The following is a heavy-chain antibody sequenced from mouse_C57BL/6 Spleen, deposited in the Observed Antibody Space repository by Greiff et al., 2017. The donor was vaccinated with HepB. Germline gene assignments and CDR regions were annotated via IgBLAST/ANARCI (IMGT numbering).Heavy chain of an antibody. J-gene: IGHJ4*01. Sequence: VQLKESGPELVKPGASVKISRKASGYSFTGYYMNWVKQSPEKSLEWIGEINPSTGGTTYNQKFKAKATLTVDKSSSTAYMQLKSLTSEDSAVYYCASYDGYLYAMDYWGQGTSVTVSS. V-gene: IGHV1-42*01. D-gene: IGHD2-3*01. CDR2: INPSTGGT. CDR3: ASYDGYLYAMDY. CDR1: GYSFTGYY.